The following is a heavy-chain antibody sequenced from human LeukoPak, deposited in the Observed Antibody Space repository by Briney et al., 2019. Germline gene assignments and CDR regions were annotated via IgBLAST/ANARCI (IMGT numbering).Heavy chain of an antibody. Sequence: GGSLRLSCAASGFTFSSYAMSWVRQGPGKGLEWVSAISGSGGSTYYADSVKGRFTISRDNSRNTLYLQMNSLRAEDTAVYYCASPRYGDYEDWFDPWGQGTLVTVSS. V-gene: IGHV3-23*01. CDR1: GFTFSSYA. J-gene: IGHJ5*02. CDR2: ISGSGGST. CDR3: ASPRYGDYEDWFDP. D-gene: IGHD4-17*01.